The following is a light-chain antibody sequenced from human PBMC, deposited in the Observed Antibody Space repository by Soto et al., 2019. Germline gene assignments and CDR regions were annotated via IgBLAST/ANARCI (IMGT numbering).Light chain of an antibody. CDR2: ANT. CDR1: SSNIGADYD. V-gene: IGLV1-40*01. CDR3: QSYDRSLSGSV. Sequence: QPVLTQPPSVSGAPGQRVTISCTGSSSNIGADYDVHWYQQLPGAAPKLLIRANTHRPSGVPDRFSASKSGTSASLAITGLQADDEADYYCQSYDRSLSGSVFGGGTKLTVL. J-gene: IGLJ3*02.